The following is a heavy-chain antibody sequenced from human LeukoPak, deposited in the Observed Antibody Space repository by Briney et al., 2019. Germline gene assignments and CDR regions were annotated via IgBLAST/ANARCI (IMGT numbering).Heavy chain of an antibody. V-gene: IGHV3-30-3*01. D-gene: IGHD6-19*01. CDR3: ARDILGDSGGWYSVYDS. CDR1: GFTFSSYA. CDR2: ISYDGSNK. Sequence: GRSLRLSCAASGFTFSSYAMHWVRQAPGKGLEWVAVISYDGSNKYYVDSVKGRFTISRDNSKNTLYLQMNSLRAEDTAVYYCARDILGDSGGWYSVYDSWGQGTLVTVSS. J-gene: IGHJ4*02.